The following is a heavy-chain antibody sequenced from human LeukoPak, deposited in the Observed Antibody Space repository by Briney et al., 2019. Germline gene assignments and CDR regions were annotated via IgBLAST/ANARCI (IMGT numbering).Heavy chain of an antibody. V-gene: IGHV4-39*07. J-gene: IGHJ6*03. CDR1: GGSISSSSYY. D-gene: IGHD6-19*01. Sequence: SETLSLTCTVSGGSISSSSYYWGWIRQPPGKGLEWIGSIYYSGSTYYNPSLKSRVTISVDTSKNQFSLKLSSVTAADTAVYYCARVWIAVAGTGDYYYMDVWGKGTTVTVSS. CDR3: ARVWIAVAGTGDYYYMDV. CDR2: IYYSGST.